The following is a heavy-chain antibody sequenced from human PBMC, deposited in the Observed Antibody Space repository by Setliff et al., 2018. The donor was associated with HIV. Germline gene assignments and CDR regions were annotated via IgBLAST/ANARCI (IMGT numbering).Heavy chain of an antibody. CDR3: ARGGVYYYDSSGWSMDY. D-gene: IGHD3-22*01. CDR2: IIPVFGTT. J-gene: IGHJ4*02. V-gene: IGHV1-69*13. Sequence: GASVKVSCKASGYTFNSFGILWVRQAPGQGFEWMGWIIPVFGTTSYAQKFQGRVTITADESTSTAYMELSSLRSEDTAVYYCARGGVYYYDSSGWSMDYWGQGTLVTVSS. CDR1: GYTFNSFG.